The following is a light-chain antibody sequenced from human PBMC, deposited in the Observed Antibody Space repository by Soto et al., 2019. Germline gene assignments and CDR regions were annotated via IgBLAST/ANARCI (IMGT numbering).Light chain of an antibody. CDR1: SSNIGAGYD. CDR3: QSYDSSLSGSYV. CDR2: GNS. J-gene: IGLJ1*01. Sequence: QSVLTQPPSVSGAPGQRVTISCTGSSSNIGAGYDVHWYQQLPGTAPKLLIYGNSNRPSGVPDRFSGSKSGTSASLAITGLQAEDEADYYCQSYDSSLSGSYVFGHGTKVT. V-gene: IGLV1-40*01.